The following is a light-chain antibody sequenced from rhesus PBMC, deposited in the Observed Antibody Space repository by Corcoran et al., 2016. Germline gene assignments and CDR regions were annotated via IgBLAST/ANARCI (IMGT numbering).Light chain of an antibody. CDR2: DAS. CDR3: QRRYSYPPT. CDR1: QGISGH. J-gene: IGKJ1*01. Sequence: DIQLTQSPSSLSASVGDRVTITCRASQGISGHLAWYQQKSGKAPNLLIYDASNLQSGVTSRFSGVKAGTEFNLTISSLQPEAFATSYCQRRYSYPPTFGQGTKVEIK. V-gene: IGKV1-38*01.